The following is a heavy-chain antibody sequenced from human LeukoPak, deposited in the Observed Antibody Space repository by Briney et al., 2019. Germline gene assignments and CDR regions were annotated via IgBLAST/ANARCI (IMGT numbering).Heavy chain of an antibody. Sequence: PGGSLRLSCAASGFTFSSYGMNWVRQAPGKGLEWVSSISSSSSYIYYADSVKGRFTISRDNAKNSLYLQMNSLRAEDTAVYYCARESQGYCSSTSCYALGAFDIWGQGTMVTVSS. CDR3: ARESQGYCSSTSCYALGAFDI. CDR2: ISSSSSYI. CDR1: GFTFSSYG. J-gene: IGHJ3*02. V-gene: IGHV3-21*01. D-gene: IGHD2-2*01.